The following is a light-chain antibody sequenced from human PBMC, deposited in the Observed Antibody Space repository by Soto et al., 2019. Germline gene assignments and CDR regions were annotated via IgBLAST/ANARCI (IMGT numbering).Light chain of an antibody. Sequence: EIVLTQSPGTLSLSPGERATLSCRASQSVSSNYLAWYQQQPGQAHRLLIFGASSRASGIPDRFSGSGSGKDFTLTSGRVEPEDFAVSYCQQYGRSPATFGHGTKVEIK. V-gene: IGKV3-20*01. CDR1: QSVSSNY. CDR2: GAS. CDR3: QQYGRSPAT. J-gene: IGKJ1*01.